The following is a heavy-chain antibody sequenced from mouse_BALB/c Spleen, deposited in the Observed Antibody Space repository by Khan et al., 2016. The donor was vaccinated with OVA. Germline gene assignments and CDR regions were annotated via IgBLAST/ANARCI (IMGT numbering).Heavy chain of an antibody. CDR2: ISSTGST. CDR1: GYSITSDYA. D-gene: IGHD2-2*01. J-gene: IGHJ4*01. Sequence: EVKLEESGPGLVKPSQSLSLTCTVTGYSITSDYAWNWIRQFPGNKLEWMGYISSTGSTSYNPSLTSRISITRDTSKNQFFLQLKSVTTEDTATYYCARSLYYGYGYALDCWGQGTSVTVSS. CDR3: ARSLYYGYGYALDC. V-gene: IGHV3-2*02.